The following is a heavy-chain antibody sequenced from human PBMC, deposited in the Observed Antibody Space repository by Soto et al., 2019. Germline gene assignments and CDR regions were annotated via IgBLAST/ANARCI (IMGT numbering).Heavy chain of an antibody. CDR2: IRYDGSNT. CDR1: GFTFSGYG. D-gene: IGHD1-26*01. V-gene: IGHV3-33*01. J-gene: IGHJ4*02. Sequence: QVQLVESGGGVVQPGRSLRLSCAASGFTFSGYGMHWVRQAPGKGLEWVAVIRYDGSNTYYADSVKGRYTISRDNPKNTLDLQMNSLRAEDTAVYYCARDGVGATTYFGYFDYWGQVTLVTVSS. CDR3: ARDGVGATTYFGYFDY.